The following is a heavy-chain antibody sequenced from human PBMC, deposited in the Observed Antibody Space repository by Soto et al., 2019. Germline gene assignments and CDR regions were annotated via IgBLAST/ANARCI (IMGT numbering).Heavy chain of an antibody. CDR3: ARWGSGSRFDY. V-gene: IGHV3-53*01. CDR1: GFTVSSNY. J-gene: IGHJ4*02. CDR2: IYGGGST. D-gene: IGHD3-10*01. Sequence: GSLRLSCAASGFTVSSNYMSWVRQAPGKGLEWVSVIYGGGSTYYADSVKGRFTISRDNSKNTLYLQMNSLRAEDTAVYYCARWGSGSRFDYWGQGTLVTVSS.